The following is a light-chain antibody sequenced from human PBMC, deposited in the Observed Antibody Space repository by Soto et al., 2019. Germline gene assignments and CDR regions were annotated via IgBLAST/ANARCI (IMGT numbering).Light chain of an antibody. CDR1: QSISSN. Sequence: EIVMTQSPATLSVSPGERATLSCRASQSISSNLAWYQQRPGQAPRLLIYAASTRATGIPVRFSGSGSGTGFTLTISSLQSEDFAVYYCQHRNNWQWTFGHVTRVEIQ. V-gene: IGKV3-15*01. CDR2: AAS. CDR3: QHRNNWQWT. J-gene: IGKJ1*01.